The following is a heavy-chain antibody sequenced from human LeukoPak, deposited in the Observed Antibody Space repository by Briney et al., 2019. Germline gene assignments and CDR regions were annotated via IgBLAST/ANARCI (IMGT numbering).Heavy chain of an antibody. D-gene: IGHD6-19*01. Sequence: GGSLRLSCAASGFSFSSYAMSWVRQAPGKGLEWVSSISGSGDNTYYAVSVKGRFTISRDNSKNTLFLQMNSLRAEDTAVFYCAKRSGYTTGWFFDFWGQGTLVTVSS. CDR1: GFSFSSYA. CDR3: AKRSGYTTGWFFDF. CDR2: ISGSGDNT. V-gene: IGHV3-23*01. J-gene: IGHJ4*02.